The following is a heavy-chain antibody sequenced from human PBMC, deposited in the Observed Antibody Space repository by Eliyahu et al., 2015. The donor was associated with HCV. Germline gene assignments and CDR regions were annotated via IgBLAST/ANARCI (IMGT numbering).Heavy chain of an antibody. V-gene: IGHV4-59*01. CDR3: ASGGGGIAVTGTGGWFDP. CDR1: GGSXXXXX. CDR2: IHYSGST. J-gene: IGHJ5*02. Sequence: QVQLQESGPGLVKPSETLSLTCXXXGGSXXXXXWSWIRQPPGKGLEWIGYIHYSGSTNYNPSXKSRVTISVDTSKNQFSLNLTSVTAADTAMYYCASGGGGIAVTGTGGWFDPWGQGTLVTVSS. D-gene: IGHD6-19*01.